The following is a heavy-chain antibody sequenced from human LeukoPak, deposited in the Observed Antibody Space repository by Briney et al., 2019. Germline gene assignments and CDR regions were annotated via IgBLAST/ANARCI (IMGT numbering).Heavy chain of an antibody. J-gene: IGHJ2*01. CDR3: ARGRYGDYGDFDL. CDR1: GYTFTSYD. D-gene: IGHD4-17*01. CDR2: MNPNSGNT. Sequence: GASVKVSCKASGYTFTSYDIHWVRRASGQGLEWMGWMNPNSGNTGYAQKFQGRVTITRNTSISTAYMELSSLRSEDTAVYYCARGRYGDYGDFDLWGRGTLVTVSS. V-gene: IGHV1-8*03.